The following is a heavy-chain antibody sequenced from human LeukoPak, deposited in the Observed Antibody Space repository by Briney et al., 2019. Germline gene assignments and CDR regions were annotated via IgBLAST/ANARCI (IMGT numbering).Heavy chain of an antibody. J-gene: IGHJ4*02. D-gene: IGHD2-2*01. CDR1: GGSFNGYH. V-gene: IGHV4-34*01. Sequence: PSETLSLTCEVNGGSFNGYHWTWIRQSPGKGLEWIGETNDSGSPIYSPSLRSRLTISVDTSKNQFSVTLTSVTVADTAVYYCARGPHQHWPLGQFWGQGSLVTVSS. CDR2: TNDSGSP. CDR3: ARGPHQHWPLGQF.